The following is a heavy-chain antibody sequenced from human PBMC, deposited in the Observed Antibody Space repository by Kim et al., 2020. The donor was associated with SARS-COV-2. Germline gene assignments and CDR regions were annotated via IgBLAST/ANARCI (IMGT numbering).Heavy chain of an antibody. D-gene: IGHD6-19*01. J-gene: IGHJ6*02. CDR3: ARLAVAGTYYYFYYGMDV. CDR2: IYYSGST. CDR1: GGSVSSGSYY. Sequence: SETLSLTCTVSGGSVSSGSYYWSWIRQPPGKALEWIGYIYYSGSTNYNPSLKSRVTISVDTSKNQFSLKLSSVTAADTAVYYCARLAVAGTYYYFYYGMDVWGQGTTVTVSS. V-gene: IGHV4-61*01.